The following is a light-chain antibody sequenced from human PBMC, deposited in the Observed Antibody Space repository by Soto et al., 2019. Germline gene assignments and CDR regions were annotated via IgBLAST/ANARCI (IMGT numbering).Light chain of an antibody. CDR3: QKYNSA. Sequence: DIQMTQSPSTLSASVGDRVTITCRASQSISSWLAWYQQKPGKAPKLLIYAASTLQSGVPSRFSGSGSGTDFTLTISSLQPEDVATYYCQKYNSAFGGGTKVDIK. V-gene: IGKV1-27*01. J-gene: IGKJ4*01. CDR2: AAS. CDR1: QSISSW.